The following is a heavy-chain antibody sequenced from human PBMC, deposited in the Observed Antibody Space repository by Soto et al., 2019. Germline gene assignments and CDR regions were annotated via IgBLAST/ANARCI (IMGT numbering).Heavy chain of an antibody. J-gene: IGHJ4*02. Sequence: GGSLRLSCAASGFTFSSYGMHWVRQAPGKGLEWVAVIWYDGSNQYYADSVKGRFTISRDNSKNTLYLQMNSLRAEDTAVYYCARDHSKQQLVDYWGQGTLVTVSS. V-gene: IGHV3-33*08. CDR2: IWYDGSNQ. CDR3: ARDHSKQQLVDY. CDR1: GFTFSSYG. D-gene: IGHD6-13*01.